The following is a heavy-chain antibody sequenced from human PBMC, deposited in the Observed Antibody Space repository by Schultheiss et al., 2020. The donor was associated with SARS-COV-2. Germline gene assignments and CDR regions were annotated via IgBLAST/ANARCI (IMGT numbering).Heavy chain of an antibody. CDR2: ISYDGSNK. CDR3: AKVPGGGYYTRWFDP. CDR1: GFTFSSYG. V-gene: IGHV3-30*18. Sequence: GGSLRLSCAASGFTFSSYGMHWVRQAPGKGLEWVAVISYDGSNKYYADSVKGRFTISRDNSKNTLYLQMNSLRAEDTAVYYCAKVPGGGYYTRWFDPWGQGTLVTVSS. J-gene: IGHJ5*02. D-gene: IGHD3-3*01.